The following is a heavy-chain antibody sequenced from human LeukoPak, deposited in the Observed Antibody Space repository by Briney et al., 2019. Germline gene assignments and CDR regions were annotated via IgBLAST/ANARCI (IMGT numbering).Heavy chain of an antibody. Sequence: GGSLRLXCAASGFTFSSYAMHWVRQAPGKGLEYVSAISSNGGSTYYANSVKGRFTISRDNSKNTLYLQMGSLRAEDMAVYYCARGGYYYDSSGYSLAVVTFDIWGQGTMVTVSS. V-gene: IGHV3-64*01. CDR2: ISSNGGST. J-gene: IGHJ3*02. CDR1: GFTFSSYA. D-gene: IGHD3-22*01. CDR3: ARGGYYYDSSGYSLAVVTFDI.